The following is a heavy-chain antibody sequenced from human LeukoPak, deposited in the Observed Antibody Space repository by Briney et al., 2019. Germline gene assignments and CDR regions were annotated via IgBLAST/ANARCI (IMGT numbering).Heavy chain of an antibody. V-gene: IGHV3-23*01. Sequence: GGSLRLSCAASRFTFSSYAMSWVRQAPGKGLEWISTISGSGISTYYADSVKGRFTVSRDNSENSLYLQMNSLRAEDTAVYYRARRDSSGYYYFYFDYWGQGTLVTVSS. J-gene: IGHJ4*02. D-gene: IGHD3-22*01. CDR3: ARRDSSGYYYFYFDY. CDR1: RFTFSSYA. CDR2: ISGSGIST.